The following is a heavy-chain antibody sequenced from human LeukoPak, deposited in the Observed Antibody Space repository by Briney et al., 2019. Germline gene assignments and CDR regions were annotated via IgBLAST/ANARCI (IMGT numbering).Heavy chain of an antibody. Sequence: PGESLRVSCAASGFTFSSYAMSWVRQAPGKGLEWVSAISGSGGSTYYADSVKGRFTISRDNSKNTLYLQMNSLRAEDTAVYYCAKVEQWLVPSDYWGQGTLVTVSS. J-gene: IGHJ4*02. V-gene: IGHV3-23*01. D-gene: IGHD6-19*01. CDR3: AKVEQWLVPSDY. CDR1: GFTFSSYA. CDR2: ISGSGGST.